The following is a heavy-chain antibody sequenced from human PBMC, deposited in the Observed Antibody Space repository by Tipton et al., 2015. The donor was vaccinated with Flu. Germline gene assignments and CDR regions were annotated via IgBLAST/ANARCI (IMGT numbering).Heavy chain of an antibody. CDR3: ASSPWFKEGRLPY. V-gene: IGHV3-30*07. Sequence: SLRLSCAASGINFSRYAMHWVRQAPGRGLEWVAVISYDATLEYFADSVKGRFTISRDNSKNTLFLQMNSLRSKDTAVYYCASSPWFKEGRLPYWGRGMLVTVPP. CDR2: ISYDATLE. CDR1: GINFSRYA. D-gene: IGHD3-22*01. J-gene: IGHJ4*02.